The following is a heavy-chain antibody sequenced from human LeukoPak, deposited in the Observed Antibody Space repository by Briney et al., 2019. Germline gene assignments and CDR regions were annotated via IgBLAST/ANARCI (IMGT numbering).Heavy chain of an antibody. CDR3: AKDGATWRDPGAY. V-gene: IGHV3-23*01. Sequence: GGSLRLSCAASGFTFSNYAMSWVRQAPGKGLEWVSFITDSGSSTYYADSVKGRFAISRDSSKNTLSLQMNSLRVEDTGVYFCAKDGATWRDPGAYWGQGTLVTVSS. CDR2: ITDSGSST. J-gene: IGHJ4*02. D-gene: IGHD7-27*01. CDR1: GFTFSNYA.